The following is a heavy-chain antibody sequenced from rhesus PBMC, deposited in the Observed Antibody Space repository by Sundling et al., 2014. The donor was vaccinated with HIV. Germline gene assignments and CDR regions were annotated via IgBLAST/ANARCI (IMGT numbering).Heavy chain of an antibody. CDR2: INSGGGTT. Sequence: EVQLVETGGGLVQPGGSLKLSCATSGFTFSNYGMNWVRQAPGKGLEWVSGINSGGGTTFYADSVKGRFTISRDNSKNTLSLQMNSLRAEDTAVFYCAKSLGNIWTGYYTGWGQGVLVTVSS. CDR3: AKSLGNIWTGYYTG. V-gene: IGHV3S42*01. D-gene: IGHD3-3*01. CDR1: GFTFSNYG. J-gene: IGHJ4*01.